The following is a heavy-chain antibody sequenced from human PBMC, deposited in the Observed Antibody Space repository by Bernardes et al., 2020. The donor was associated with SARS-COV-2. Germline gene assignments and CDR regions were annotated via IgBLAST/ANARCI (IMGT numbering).Heavy chain of an antibody. V-gene: IGHV1-69*13. CDR2: IMPIFRTT. J-gene: IGHJ6*02. Sequence: SVKVSCKPSGGTFSRNVMNWVRQAPGQGLEWMGGIMPIFRTTNYARKFQGRVTITADASTSTAYMELSSLRSEDTAVYFCAYLPNLMINQDYRLDVWGHGTAVTVSS. CDR1: GGTFSRNV. CDR3: AYLPNLMINQDYRLDV. D-gene: IGHD2-8*01.